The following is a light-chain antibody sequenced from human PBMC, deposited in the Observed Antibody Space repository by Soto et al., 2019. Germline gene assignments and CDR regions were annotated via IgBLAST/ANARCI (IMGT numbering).Light chain of an antibody. CDR3: SSYTSSSTLEGVV. J-gene: IGLJ2*01. Sequence: QSALTQPASVPGSPGQSITISCTGTSSDVGGYNYVSWYQQHPGKAPKLMIYEVSNRPSGVSNRFSGSKSGNTASLTISGLQAEDEADYYCSSYTSSSTLEGVVFGGGTKLTVL. CDR1: SSDVGGYNY. CDR2: EVS. V-gene: IGLV2-14*01.